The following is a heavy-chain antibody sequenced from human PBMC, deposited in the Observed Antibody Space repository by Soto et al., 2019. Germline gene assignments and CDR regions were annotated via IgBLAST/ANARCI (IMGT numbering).Heavy chain of an antibody. J-gene: IGHJ4*02. CDR3: ARRVGNTYYDFWSGYRPLSYFDY. CDR1: GYTFTSYY. Sequence: GASVKVSCKASGYTFTSYYMHWVRQAPGQGLEWMGIINPSGGSTSYAQKFQGRVTMTRDTSTSTVYMELSSLRSEDTAVYYCARRVGNTYYDFWSGYRPLSYFDYWGQGTLVTVSS. CDR2: INPSGGST. D-gene: IGHD3-3*01. V-gene: IGHV1-46*01.